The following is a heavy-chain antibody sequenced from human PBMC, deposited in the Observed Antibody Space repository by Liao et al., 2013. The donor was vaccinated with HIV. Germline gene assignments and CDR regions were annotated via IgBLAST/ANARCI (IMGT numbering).Heavy chain of an antibody. J-gene: IGHJ4*02. CDR3: ASYYDSSGYYYFDY. CDR1: GGSISSGDYF. V-gene: IGHV4-30-4*08. D-gene: IGHD3-22*01. CDR2: IYYSGST. Sequence: QVQLQESGPGLVKPSQTLSLTCTISGGSISSGDYFWSWIRQPPGKGLEWIGYIYYSGSTYYNPSLKSRVTISIDTSKNQFSLRLSSVTATDTAVYYCASYYDSSGYYYFDYVGPGNPGHRLL.